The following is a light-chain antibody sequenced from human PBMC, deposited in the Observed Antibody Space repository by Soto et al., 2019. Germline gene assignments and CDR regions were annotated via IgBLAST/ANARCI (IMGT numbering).Light chain of an antibody. CDR3: QQYGSSPMYT. CDR1: QSVSSTF. CDR2: GAS. J-gene: IGKJ2*01. Sequence: EIVLTQSPGTLSLSPGERATLSCRASQSVSSTFLAWYQQKPGQAPRLLIHGASTRATGIPDRFSGSGSGTDVTLTISRLKPEDFAVYYCQQYGSSPMYTFGLVTRLEIK. V-gene: IGKV3-20*01.